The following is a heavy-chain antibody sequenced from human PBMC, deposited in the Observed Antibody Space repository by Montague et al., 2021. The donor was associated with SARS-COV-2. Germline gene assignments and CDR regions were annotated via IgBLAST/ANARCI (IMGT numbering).Heavy chain of an antibody. V-gene: IGHV4-39*01. D-gene: IGHD3-16*02. CDR3: ARHRTDYDEVWGTRRYILDY. CDR1: GGSFSSSSYY. J-gene: IGHJ4*02. Sequence: SETLSLTCSVSGGSFSSSSYYWGWIRQPPGKGPEWIGSIYYSGSTCYNPSLKSRVTMSVDTSKKQFSLRLTSVTAADTAVYYCARHRTDYDEVWGTRRYILDYWGQGTLVTVSS. CDR2: IYYSGST.